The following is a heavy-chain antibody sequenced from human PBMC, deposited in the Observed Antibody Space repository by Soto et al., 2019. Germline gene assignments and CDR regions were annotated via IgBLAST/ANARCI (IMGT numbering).Heavy chain of an antibody. CDR3: ARDHNGTIFGVVNVYMDV. Sequence: EVQLVESGGGLVQPGGSLRLSCAASGFTFSSYWMSWVRQAPGKGLEWVANIKQDGSEKYYVDFVKGRFTISRDNAKNSLYLQMNSLRAEDTAVYYCARDHNGTIFGVVNVYMDVWGKGTTVTVSS. D-gene: IGHD3-3*01. CDR2: IKQDGSEK. J-gene: IGHJ6*03. V-gene: IGHV3-7*01. CDR1: GFTFSSYW.